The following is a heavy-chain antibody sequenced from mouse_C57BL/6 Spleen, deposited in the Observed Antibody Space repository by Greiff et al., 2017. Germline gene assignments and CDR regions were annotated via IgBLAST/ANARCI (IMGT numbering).Heavy chain of an antibody. CDR1: GYTFTSYW. Sequence: QVQLQQPGAELVRPGSSVKLSCKASGYTFTSYWMHWVKQRPIQGLEWIGNIDPFDSETHYNQKFKDKATLTVDKSSSTAYMQLSSLTSEDSAVYYCARSNYYGSSNAMDYWGQGTSVTVSS. D-gene: IGHD1-1*01. J-gene: IGHJ4*01. V-gene: IGHV1-52*01. CDR3: ARSNYYGSSNAMDY. CDR2: IDPFDSET.